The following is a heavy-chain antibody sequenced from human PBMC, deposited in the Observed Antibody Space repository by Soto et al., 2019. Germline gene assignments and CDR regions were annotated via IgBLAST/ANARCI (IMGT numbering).Heavy chain of an antibody. J-gene: IGHJ4*02. CDR1: GFTFSSYS. Sequence: PGGSLRLSCAASGFTFSSYSMNWVRQAPGKGLEWVSYISSSSSTIYYADSVKGRFTISRDNAKNSLYLQMNSLRAEDTAVYYCARDRYCSSTSCYTALDYWGQGTLVTVSS. D-gene: IGHD2-2*02. CDR3: ARDRYCSSTSCYTALDY. CDR2: ISSSSSTI. V-gene: IGHV3-48*01.